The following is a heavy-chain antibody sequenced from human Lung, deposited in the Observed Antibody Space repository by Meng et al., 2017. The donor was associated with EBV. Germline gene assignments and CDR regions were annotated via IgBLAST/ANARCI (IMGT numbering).Heavy chain of an antibody. V-gene: IGHV1-69*10. CDR1: GGTFSSYA. CDR3: VRSGFGANVNFDY. CDR2: IIPILGIA. J-gene: IGHJ4*02. D-gene: IGHD4/OR15-4a*01. Sequence: QGRLGKAGAEVKKLGSPVKVSCKASGGTFSSYAISWVRQAPGQGLEWMGGIIPILGIANYAQKFQGRVTMTRDTSINTAYMEVSSLISEDTAVFYCVRSGFGANVNFDYWGQGTLVTVSS.